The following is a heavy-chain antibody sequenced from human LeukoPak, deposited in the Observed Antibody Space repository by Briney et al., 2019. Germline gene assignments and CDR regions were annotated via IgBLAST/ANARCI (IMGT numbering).Heavy chain of an antibody. CDR1: GFTFSSYS. CDR3: ARWTGQQRDNWFDP. Sequence: GGSLRLSCAASGFTFSSYSMNWVRQAPGKGLEWVSSISSSSYIYYAGSVKGRFTISRDNAKNSLYLQMNSLRAEDTAVYYCARWTGQQRDNWFDPWGQGTLVTVSS. D-gene: IGHD6-13*01. J-gene: IGHJ5*02. CDR2: ISSSSYI. V-gene: IGHV3-21*01.